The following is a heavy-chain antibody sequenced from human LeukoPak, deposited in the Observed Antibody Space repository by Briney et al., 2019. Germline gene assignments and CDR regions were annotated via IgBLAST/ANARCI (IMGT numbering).Heavy chain of an antibody. Sequence: GGSLRLSCAASGFAFSNYWMSWVRQAPGKGLEFMANIKEAGSEKYYVDSVKGRFTISRDNDKNSVHLQMNSLRAEDTAVYYCARGGGMRSWYDFDYWGQGTLVTVSS. CDR3: ARGGGMRSWYDFDY. CDR1: GFAFSNYW. D-gene: IGHD6-13*01. V-gene: IGHV3-7*04. CDR2: IKEAGSEK. J-gene: IGHJ4*02.